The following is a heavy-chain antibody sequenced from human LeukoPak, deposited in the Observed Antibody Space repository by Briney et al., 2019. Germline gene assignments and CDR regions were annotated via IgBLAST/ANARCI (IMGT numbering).Heavy chain of an antibody. D-gene: IGHD3-22*01. J-gene: IGHJ6*03. CDR1: GRSFSGYY. CDR3: ARGGPRITMIVVPMDV. V-gene: IGHV4-34*01. CDR2: INHSGST. Sequence: SETLSLTCAVYGRSFSGYYWSWIRQPPGKGLEWIGEINHSGSTNYNPSLKSRVTISVDTSKNQFSLKLSSVTAADTAVYYCARGGPRITMIVVPMDVWGKGTTVTVSS.